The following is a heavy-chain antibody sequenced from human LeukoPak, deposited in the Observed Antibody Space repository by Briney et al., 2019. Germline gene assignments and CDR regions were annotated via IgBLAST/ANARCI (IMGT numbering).Heavy chain of an antibody. Sequence: GGSLRLSCAASGFTFSSYGMHWVRQAPGKGLEGVAVIWYDGSNKYYADSVKGRFTISRDNSKNTLYLQMNSLRAEDTALYYCAKDTAVAGTFDYWGQGTLVTVSS. V-gene: IGHV3-30*02. J-gene: IGHJ4*02. CDR2: IWYDGSNK. D-gene: IGHD6-19*01. CDR1: GFTFSSYG. CDR3: AKDTAVAGTFDY.